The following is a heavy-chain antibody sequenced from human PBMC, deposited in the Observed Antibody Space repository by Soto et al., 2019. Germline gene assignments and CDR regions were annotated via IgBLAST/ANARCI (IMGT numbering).Heavy chain of an antibody. Sequence: GGSLRLSCAASGFTFSTFGMNWVRQAPGKGLEWVSVISDSGGTTFHADSVKGRFTISRDNSKNILYLQMNSLRPEDTAVYYCAKAARTTTLYNFDFWGQGTLVTVSS. D-gene: IGHD1-1*01. J-gene: IGHJ4*02. CDR2: ISDSGGTT. CDR3: AKAARTTTLYNFDF. V-gene: IGHV3-23*01. CDR1: GFTFSTFG.